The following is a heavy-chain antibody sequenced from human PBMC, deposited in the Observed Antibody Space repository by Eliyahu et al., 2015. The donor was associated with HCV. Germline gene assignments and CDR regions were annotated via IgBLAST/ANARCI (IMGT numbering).Heavy chain of an antibody. Sequence: EVELVESGGVVVQPGGSLRLSCAASGFXFGDYAMHWVRQAPGKGLEWVSLISWDGGSSHYADSVKDRFTISRDNSKNSLYLQMNGLRPEDTALYFCAKDKAPYSPNGMDVWGQGTTVTVSS. CDR3: AKDKAPYSPNGMDV. V-gene: IGHV3-43D*03. D-gene: IGHD5-12*01. J-gene: IGHJ6*02. CDR1: GFXFGDYA. CDR2: ISWDGGSS.